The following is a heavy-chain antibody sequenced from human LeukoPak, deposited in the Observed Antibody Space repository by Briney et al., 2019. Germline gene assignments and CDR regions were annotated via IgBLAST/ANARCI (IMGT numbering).Heavy chain of an antibody. V-gene: IGHV4-30-4*08. Sequence: SETLSLTCTVSGGSISSGDYYWSWIRQPPGKGLGWIGYIYYSGSTYYNPSLKSRVTISVDTSKNQFSLKLSSVTAADTAVYYCGSDQRQIGAFDIWGQGTMVTVSS. CDR2: IYYSGST. D-gene: IGHD2-15*01. J-gene: IGHJ3*02. CDR3: GSDQRQIGAFDI. CDR1: GGSISSGDYY.